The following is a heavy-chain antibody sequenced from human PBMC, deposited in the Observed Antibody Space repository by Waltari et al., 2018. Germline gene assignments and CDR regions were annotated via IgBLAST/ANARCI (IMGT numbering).Heavy chain of an antibody. CDR1: GGSISSGSYY. J-gene: IGHJ5*02. V-gene: IGHV4-39*07. CDR2: ISYSGTP. D-gene: IGHD3-3*01. Sequence: QLQLQESGPGLVKPSETLSLTCTVSGGSISSGSYYWGWIRQPPGKGLASIGYISYSGTPYYNLSLKSRVTMSVDTSRDQYSLSLRSVAAADTAVYYCARYYGNGEGWLDPWGQGTLVTVSS. CDR3: ARYYGNGEGWLDP.